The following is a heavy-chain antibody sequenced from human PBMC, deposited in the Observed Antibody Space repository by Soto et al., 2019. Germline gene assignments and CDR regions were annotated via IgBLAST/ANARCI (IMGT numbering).Heavy chain of an antibody. D-gene: IGHD3-3*01. J-gene: IGHJ4*02. CDR1: GFTFSSYG. CDR2: ISYDGSNK. CDR3: AKEGITIFGVVIPYFDY. Sequence: QVQLVESGGGVVQPGRSLRLSCAASGFTFSSYGMHWVRQAPGKGLEWVAVISYDGSNKYYADSVKGRFTISRDNSKNTLYLQMNSLRAEDTAVYYCAKEGITIFGVVIPYFDYWGQGTLVTVSS. V-gene: IGHV3-30*18.